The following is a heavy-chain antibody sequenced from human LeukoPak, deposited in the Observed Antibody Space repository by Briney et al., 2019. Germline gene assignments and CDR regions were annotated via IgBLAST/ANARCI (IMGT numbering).Heavy chain of an antibody. CDR1: GGSISSSSYY. D-gene: IGHD2-2*02. CDR3: ARXQKYQLPYDAFDI. V-gene: IGHV4-39*02. J-gene: IGHJ3*02. CDR2: IYYSGST. Sequence: SETLSLTCTVSGGSISSSSYYWGWIRQPPGKGLEWIVSIYYSGSTXYNPSXKSRVTISVDTSKNHFSLKLSSVTAADTSVYXCARXQKYQLPYDAFDIWGQGTMVTVSS.